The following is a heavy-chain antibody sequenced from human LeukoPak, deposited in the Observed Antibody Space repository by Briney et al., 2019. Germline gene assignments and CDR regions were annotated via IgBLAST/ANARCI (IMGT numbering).Heavy chain of an antibody. D-gene: IGHD3-10*01. V-gene: IGHV4-34*01. CDR1: GGSFSGYY. CDR2: INHSGST. J-gene: IGHJ5*02. CDR3: ARLVGTMVRGVIGGNWFDP. Sequence: PSETLSLTCAVYGGSFSGYYWSWIRQPPGKGLEWIGEINHSGSTNYNPSLKSRVTISVDTSKDQFSLKLSSVTAADTAVYYCARLVGTMVRGVIGGNWFDPWGQGTLVTVSS.